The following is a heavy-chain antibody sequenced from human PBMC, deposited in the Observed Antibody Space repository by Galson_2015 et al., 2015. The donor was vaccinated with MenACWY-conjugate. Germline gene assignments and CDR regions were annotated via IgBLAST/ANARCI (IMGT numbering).Heavy chain of an antibody. CDR3: ARGTLAVAGTDY. D-gene: IGHD6-19*01. V-gene: IGHV3-7*01. CDR2: INVDGSEE. J-gene: IGHJ4*02. Sequence: SLRLSCAAFGFTFNNYWMTWVRQAPGKGLEWVANINVDGSEENYMDSVRGRFTISRDNAKNSLFLQVNTLRAEDTAVYYCARGTLAVAGTDYWGQGTLVTVPS. CDR1: GFTFNNYW.